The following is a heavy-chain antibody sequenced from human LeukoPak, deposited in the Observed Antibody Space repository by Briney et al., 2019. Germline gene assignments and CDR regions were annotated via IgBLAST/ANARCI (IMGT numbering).Heavy chain of an antibody. Sequence: TSETLSLTCTVSGGSISSYSWRWIRQPPGKGLEWIGCIYYSGSTDYNPSLKSRVTISVDTSKNQFSLKLTSVTAADTAVYYCARGGYSSNWYLDYWGQGTLVTVSS. CDR2: IYYSGST. CDR3: ARGGYSSNWYLDY. D-gene: IGHD6-13*01. CDR1: GGSISSYS. V-gene: IGHV4-59*01. J-gene: IGHJ4*02.